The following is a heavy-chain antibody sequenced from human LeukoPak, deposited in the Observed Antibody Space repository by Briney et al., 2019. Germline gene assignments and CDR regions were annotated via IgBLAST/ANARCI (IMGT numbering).Heavy chain of an antibody. Sequence: GESLKISCKGSGYSFTSYWIGWVRQMPGKGLEWMGIIYPGDSDTRYSPSFQGQVTISADKSISTAYLQWSSLKASDTAMYYCARLPCGGDCYLPNEDYYYGMDVWGQGTTVTVSS. CDR1: GYSFTSYW. CDR3: ARLPCGGDCYLPNEDYYYGMDV. V-gene: IGHV5-51*01. J-gene: IGHJ6*02. CDR2: IYPGDSDT. D-gene: IGHD2-21*02.